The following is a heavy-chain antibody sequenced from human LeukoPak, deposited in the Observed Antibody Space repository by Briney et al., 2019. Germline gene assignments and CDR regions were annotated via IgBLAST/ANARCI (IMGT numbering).Heavy chain of an antibody. J-gene: IGHJ4*02. CDR1: RDTFTEYC. Sequence: ATVKVSCKETRDTFTEYCAYWARHSPGQGLEWMGWINPNSGGTNYAQKFQGRVTMTRDTSISTAYMELSRLRSDDTAVYYCARHESDRGGFNCGQGTLVTVSS. CDR3: ARHESDRGGFN. D-gene: IGHD3-22*01. V-gene: IGHV1-2*02. CDR2: INPNSGGT.